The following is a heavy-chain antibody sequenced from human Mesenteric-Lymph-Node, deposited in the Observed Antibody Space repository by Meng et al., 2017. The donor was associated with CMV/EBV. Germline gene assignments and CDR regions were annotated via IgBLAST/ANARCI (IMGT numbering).Heavy chain of an antibody. V-gene: IGHV3-21*01. CDR1: GFTFSSYA. CDR3: ARYCTSPSCDRSFDY. D-gene: IGHD2-2*01. Sequence: GESLKISCAASGFTFSSYAMSWVRQAPGKGLQWVSSISIKGGYTYYADSLQGRFTISRDNAKNSLFLQMNSLRVEDTAVYYCARYCTSPSCDRSFDYWGQGTLVTVSS. J-gene: IGHJ4*02. CDR2: ISIKGGYT.